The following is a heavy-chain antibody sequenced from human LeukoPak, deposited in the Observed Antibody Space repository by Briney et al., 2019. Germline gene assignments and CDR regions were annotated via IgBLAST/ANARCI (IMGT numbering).Heavy chain of an antibody. CDR3: AKHGSLSFFDD. CDR1: GFTSSTYA. J-gene: IGHJ4*02. D-gene: IGHD1-26*01. Sequence: GGSLRLSCAASGFTSSTYAMSWVRQAPGKGLEWVSRIGGGGGGTYYADSVKGRFTISRDNSRNTVYLQMNSLRVEETAVYYCAKHGSLSFFDDWGQGTLVTVSS. CDR2: IGGGGGGT. V-gene: IGHV3-23*01.